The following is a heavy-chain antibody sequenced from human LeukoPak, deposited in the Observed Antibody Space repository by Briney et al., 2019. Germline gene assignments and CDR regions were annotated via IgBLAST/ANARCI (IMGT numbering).Heavy chain of an antibody. V-gene: IGHV3-30*18. CDR3: AKDLNTYRYDSRDLQH. CDR2: ISYDGSNE. D-gene: IGHD3-22*01. J-gene: IGHJ1*01. CDR1: GLSFNTYG. Sequence: GGSLRLSCAASGLSFNTYGMHWVRQGPGKGLEWVAVISYDGSNEWYADSVKGRFTISRDNSKNTLYLQMNSLRAEDTAVYFCAKDLNTYRYDSRDLQHWGQGTLVTVSS.